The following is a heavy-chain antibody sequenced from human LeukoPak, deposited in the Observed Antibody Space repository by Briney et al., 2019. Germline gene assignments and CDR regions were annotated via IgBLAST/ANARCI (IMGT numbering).Heavy chain of an antibody. CDR2: IKQDGSRK. J-gene: IGHJ6*02. CDR1: GFTFSGYW. Sequence: GGSLRLPCVASGFTFSGYWMTWVRQAPGKGLEWLASIKQDGSRKHFLDSLKGRFTISRDNAKNSVYLQMNSLRVEDTAVYYCGRDMDVWGQGTTVTVSS. CDR3: GRDMDV. V-gene: IGHV3-7*01.